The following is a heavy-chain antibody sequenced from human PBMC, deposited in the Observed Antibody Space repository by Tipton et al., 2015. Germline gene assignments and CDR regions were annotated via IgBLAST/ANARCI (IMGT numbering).Heavy chain of an antibody. D-gene: IGHD6-13*01. CDR1: SFSISTSTYY. V-gene: IGHV4-39*01. J-gene: IGHJ4*02. Sequence: TLSLTCTVSSFSISTSTYYWGWIRRPPGKGLEWIGSIYYSGSTYYNPSLKSRVTISVDTSKNQFSLKLSSVTAADTAVYYCARGAGNSSTLDFDYWGQGSLVTVSS. CDR3: ARGAGNSSTLDFDY. CDR2: IYYSGST.